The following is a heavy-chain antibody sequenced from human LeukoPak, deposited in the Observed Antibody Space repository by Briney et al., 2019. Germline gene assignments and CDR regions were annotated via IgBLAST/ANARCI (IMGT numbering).Heavy chain of an antibody. J-gene: IGHJ2*01. D-gene: IGHD3-22*01. CDR3: ARDSSAYYYDSSGPPDWYFDL. CDR1: GFTVSSSS. CDR2: IYSGGST. V-gene: IGHV3-53*01. Sequence: GGSLRLSCAASGFTVSSSSMSWVRQAPGKGLEWVSVIYSGGSTYYADSVKGRFTISRDNSKNTLHLQMNSLRAEDTAVYYCARDSSAYYYDSSGPPDWYFDLWGRGTLVTVSS.